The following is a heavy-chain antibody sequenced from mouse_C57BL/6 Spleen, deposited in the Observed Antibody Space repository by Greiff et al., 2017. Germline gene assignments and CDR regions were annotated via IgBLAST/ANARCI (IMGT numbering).Heavy chain of an antibody. Sequence: VQLQQSGPGLVAPSQTLSITCTVSGFSLTSYAISWVRQPPGKGLEWLGVIWTGGGTNYNSALKSRLSISKDNSKSQVFLKMNSLQTDDTARYYCARSTTVLARAMDYWGQGTSVTVSS. V-gene: IGHV2-9-1*01. CDR3: ARSTTVLARAMDY. D-gene: IGHD1-1*01. CDR1: GFSLTSYA. CDR2: IWTGGGT. J-gene: IGHJ4*01.